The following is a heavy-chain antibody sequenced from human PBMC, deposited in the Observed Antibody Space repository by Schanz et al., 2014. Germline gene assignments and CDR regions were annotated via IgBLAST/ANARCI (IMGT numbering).Heavy chain of an antibody. V-gene: IGHV1-2*06. CDR2: ITPKTGGT. CDR3: AREICSGTRCGQRYDP. D-gene: IGHD2-2*01. J-gene: IGHJ5*02. Sequence: QVQLVQSGAEVKKPGASVKVSCKASGHTFRGYYMHWVRQAPGQGLEWMGRITPKTGGTNYAQKFQGRVTMTRDTSISTAYMELSRLGSDDTAIYYCAREICSGTRCGQRYDPWGQGTLVTVSS. CDR1: GHTFRGYY.